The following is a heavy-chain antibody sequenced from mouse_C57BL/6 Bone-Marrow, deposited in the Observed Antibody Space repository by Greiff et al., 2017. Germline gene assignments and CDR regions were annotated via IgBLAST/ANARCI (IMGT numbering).Heavy chain of an antibody. J-gene: IGHJ3*01. CDR2: IDPSDSYT. CDR1: GYTFTSYW. Sequence: VQLQQSGAELVMPGASVKLSCKASGYTFTSYWMHWVKQRPGQGLEWIGEIDPSDSYTNYNQKFKGKSTLTVHKSSSTAYMQLSSLTSEDSAVYYCANLLAYWGQGTLVTVSA. V-gene: IGHV1-69*01. CDR3: ANLLAY.